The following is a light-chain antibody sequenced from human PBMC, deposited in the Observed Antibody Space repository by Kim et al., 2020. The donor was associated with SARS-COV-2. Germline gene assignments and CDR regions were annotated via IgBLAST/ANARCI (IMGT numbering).Light chain of an antibody. CDR3: QSADSSGTYDV. Sequence: PGQAARITCSGDALPKQYAYWYQQKPGQAPVLVIYKDSERPSGIPERFSGSSSGTTVTLTISGVQAEDEADYYCQSADSSGTYDVFGTGTKVTVL. J-gene: IGLJ1*01. CDR1: ALPKQY. CDR2: KDS. V-gene: IGLV3-25*03.